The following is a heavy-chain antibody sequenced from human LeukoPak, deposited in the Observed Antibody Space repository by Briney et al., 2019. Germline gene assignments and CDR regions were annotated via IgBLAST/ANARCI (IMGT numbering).Heavy chain of an antibody. CDR2: IKEYVSEE. V-gene: IGHV3-7*04. D-gene: IGHD5-12*01. CDR1: GFTFSTSW. Sequence: GGSLRLSCAASGFTFSTSWMKWVRQAPGTGLEWVANIKEYVSEEDYVDSVKGRFTLSRDNARKSLYLQMNILRVEDTAVYYCARGYSGYEFGYWGQGTLVTVSS. CDR3: ARGYSGYEFGY. J-gene: IGHJ4*02.